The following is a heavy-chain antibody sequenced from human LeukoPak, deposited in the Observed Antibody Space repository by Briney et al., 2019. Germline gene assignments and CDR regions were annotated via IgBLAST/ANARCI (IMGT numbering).Heavy chain of an antibody. J-gene: IGHJ5*02. CDR3: ARHENDFWSGYRFDP. Sequence: SETLSLTCTVSGGSLSSSSYYWGWIRQPPGKGLEWIGSIYYSGSTYYNPSLKTRVTISVDTSKNQFSLKLSSVTAADTAVYYCARHENDFWSGYRFDPWGQGTLVTVSS. CDR2: IYYSGST. D-gene: IGHD3-3*01. V-gene: IGHV4-39*01. CDR1: GGSLSSSSYY.